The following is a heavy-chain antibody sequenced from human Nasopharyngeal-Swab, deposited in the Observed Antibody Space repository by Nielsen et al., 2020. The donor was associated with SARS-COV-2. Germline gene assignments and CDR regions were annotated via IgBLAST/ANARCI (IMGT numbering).Heavy chain of an antibody. CDR3: ARLIWRGFYMDV. D-gene: IGHD1-1*01. Sequence: GESLKISCKTSGYSFISHWITWVRQMPGKGLEWMGRIDPSDSDTNYSPSCQGHVTISVDKSTSTAYLQWSSLKASDTAMYYCARLIWRGFYMDVWGKGTTVTVSS. CDR1: GYSFISHW. CDR2: IDPSDSDT. V-gene: IGHV5-10-1*01. J-gene: IGHJ6*03.